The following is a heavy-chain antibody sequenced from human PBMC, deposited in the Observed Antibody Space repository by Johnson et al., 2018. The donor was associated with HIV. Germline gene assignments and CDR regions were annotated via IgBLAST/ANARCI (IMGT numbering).Heavy chain of an antibody. Sequence: QMLLVESGGGLAQPGGSLRLSCAASGFTVSSNYMSWIRQAPGKGLEWVSYISSSGSTIYYADSVKGRFTISRDNAKNSLYLQMNSLRAEDTAVYYCAREYSSGYPDSFDIWGQGTMVTVSS. J-gene: IGHJ3*02. D-gene: IGHD3-22*01. CDR3: AREYSSGYPDSFDI. CDR1: GFTVSSNY. CDR2: ISSSGSTI. V-gene: IGHV3-11*04.